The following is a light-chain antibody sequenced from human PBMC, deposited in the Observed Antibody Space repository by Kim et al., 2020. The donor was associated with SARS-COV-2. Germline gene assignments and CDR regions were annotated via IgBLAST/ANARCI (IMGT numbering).Light chain of an antibody. CDR2: RNN. V-gene: IGLV1-47*01. CDR3: AAWDDSLSGPV. CDR1: SSNIGSYY. Sequence: GQRVTISCSGGSSNIGSYYVYWYQQLPGTAPKLLVYRNNQRPSGVPDRFSGYKSGTSASLAISGLRSEDEAYYYCAAWDDSLSGPVFGGGTQLTVL. J-gene: IGLJ3*02.